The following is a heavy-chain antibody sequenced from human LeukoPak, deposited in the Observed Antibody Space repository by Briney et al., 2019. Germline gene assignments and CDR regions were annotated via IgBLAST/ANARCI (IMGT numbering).Heavy chain of an antibody. Sequence: GGSLRLSRAASGFTFSSYSMNWVRQAPGKGLEWVSSISSSSSYIYYADSVKGRFTISRDNAKNSLYLQMNSLRAEDTAVYYCATSYSSGWYAIWGQGTMVTVSS. CDR2: ISSSSSYI. J-gene: IGHJ3*02. CDR1: GFTFSSYS. D-gene: IGHD6-19*01. CDR3: ATSYSSGWYAI. V-gene: IGHV3-21*01.